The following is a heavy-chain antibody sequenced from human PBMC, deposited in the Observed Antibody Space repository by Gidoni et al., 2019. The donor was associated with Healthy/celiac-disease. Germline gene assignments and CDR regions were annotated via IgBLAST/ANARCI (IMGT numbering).Heavy chain of an antibody. CDR1: GFTFSSYA. Sequence: EVQLLESGGGLVQPGGSLRLSCAASGFTFSSYAMSWVRQDPGKGLEWVSAISGSGGSTYYADSVKGRFTISRDNSKNTLYLQMNSLRAEDTAVYYCAKGVAAAGTQGTFWGQGTLVTVSS. CDR3: AKGVAAAGTQGTF. V-gene: IGHV3-23*01. J-gene: IGHJ4*02. D-gene: IGHD6-13*01. CDR2: ISGSGGST.